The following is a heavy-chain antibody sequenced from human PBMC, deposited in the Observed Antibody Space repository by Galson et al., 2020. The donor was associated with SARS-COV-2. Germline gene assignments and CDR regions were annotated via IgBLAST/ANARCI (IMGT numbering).Heavy chain of an antibody. CDR1: GYSISSGYY. D-gene: IGHD1-26*01. J-gene: IGHJ4*02. CDR3: ARVSSGRATVDY. Sequence: SETLSLTCTVSGYSISSGYYWGWIRQPPGKGLEWIGSIYHSGSTYYNPSLKSRVTISVDTSKNQFSLKLSSVTAADTAVYYCARVSSGRATVDYWGQGTLVTVSS. CDR2: IYHSGST. V-gene: IGHV4-38-2*02.